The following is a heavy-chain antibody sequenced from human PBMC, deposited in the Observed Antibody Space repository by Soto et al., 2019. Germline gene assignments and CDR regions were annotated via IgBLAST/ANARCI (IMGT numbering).Heavy chain of an antibody. CDR2: ITPFNGNT. V-gene: IGHV1-45*02. CDR3: ARVIAAAGTGYYYYYGMDV. J-gene: IGHJ6*02. CDR1: GYTFTYRY. Sequence: SVTVSCKASGYTFTYRYLHWVRQAPGQALEWMGWITPFNGNTNYAQKFQDRVTITRDRSMSTAYMELSSLRSEVTAMYYCARVIAAAGTGYYYYYGMDVWGQGTTVTVS. D-gene: IGHD6-13*01.